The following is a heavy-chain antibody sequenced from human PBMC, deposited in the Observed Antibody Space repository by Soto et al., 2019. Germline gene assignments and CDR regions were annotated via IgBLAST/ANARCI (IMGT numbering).Heavy chain of an antibody. V-gene: IGHV3-33*06. Sequence: RVSPRLSFAAPGFTFSSYGMHWVRQAPGKGLEWVAVIWYDGSNKYYADSVKGRFTISRDISKNTLFLQMNSLRVEDTAVYFCAKDLTGATCAWGQGT. D-gene: IGHD7-27*01. CDR1: GFTFSSYG. J-gene: IGHJ5*02. CDR2: IWYDGSNK. CDR3: AKDLTGATCA.